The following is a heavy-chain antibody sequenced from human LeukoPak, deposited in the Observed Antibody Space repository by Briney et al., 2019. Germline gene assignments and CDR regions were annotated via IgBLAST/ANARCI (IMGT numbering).Heavy chain of an antibody. CDR3: VREPLSSGYDYYYGMDV. Sequence: SETLSLTCTVSGGSISSSSYYWGWLRQPPGKGVEWIASMHYTYGESTYYSPSLKNRVTMSVDTSKSQFSLKLRSVTAADTAVYYCVREPLSSGYDYYYGMDVWGQGTTVTVSS. CDR1: GGSISSSSYY. D-gene: IGHD5-12*01. CDR2: MHYTYGEST. J-gene: IGHJ6*02. V-gene: IGHV4-39*07.